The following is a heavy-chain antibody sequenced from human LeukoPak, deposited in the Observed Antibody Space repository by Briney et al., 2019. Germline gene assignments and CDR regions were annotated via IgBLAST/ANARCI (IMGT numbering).Heavy chain of an antibody. Sequence: ASVKVSCKASGYTFTGYYMHWVRQAPGQGLEWMGWINPNSGGTNYAQKFQGRVTMTRDTPISTAYMELSRLRSDDTAVYYCARSGYCSSTCPGYWGQGTLVTVSS. CDR3: ARSGYCSSTCPGY. D-gene: IGHD2-2*01. V-gene: IGHV1-2*02. J-gene: IGHJ4*02. CDR2: INPNSGGT. CDR1: GYTFTGYY.